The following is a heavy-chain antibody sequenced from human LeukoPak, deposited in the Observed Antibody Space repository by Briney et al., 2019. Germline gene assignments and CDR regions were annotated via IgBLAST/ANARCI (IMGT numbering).Heavy chain of an antibody. CDR2: ISSSGSTI. CDR3: ASTITYYYDSSGYAPDY. Sequence: GGSLRLSCAASGFNFSDYYMSWIRQAPGKGLEWVSYISSSGSTIYYADSVKGRFTISRDNAKNSLYLQMNSLRAEDTAVYYCASTITYYYDSSGYAPDYWGQGTLVTVSS. D-gene: IGHD3-22*01. V-gene: IGHV3-11*01. CDR1: GFNFSDYY. J-gene: IGHJ4*02.